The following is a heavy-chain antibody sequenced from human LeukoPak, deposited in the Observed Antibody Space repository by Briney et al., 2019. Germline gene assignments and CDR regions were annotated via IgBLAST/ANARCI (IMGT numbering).Heavy chain of an antibody. J-gene: IGHJ4*02. CDR2: IKQDGSET. D-gene: IGHD4-17*01. CDR1: GFIFSTYW. CDR3: ARDIDNYGDYIPY. V-gene: IGHV3-7*01. Sequence: SGGSLRLSCAASGFIFSTYWMSWVRQAPGKGLECVANIKQDGSETHYVDSVKGRFTISRDNGKNSLYLQMNSLRAEDTAVYYCARDIDNYGDYIPYWGQGTLVTVSS.